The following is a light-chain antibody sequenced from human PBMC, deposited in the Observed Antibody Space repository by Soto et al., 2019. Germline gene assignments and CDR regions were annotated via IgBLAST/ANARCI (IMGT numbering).Light chain of an antibody. CDR2: DGA. Sequence: DSQMTQSPSNLSESVGERVTITCRARQSVSNLLSWYQQKPGKAPKLLIYDGASLESGVPSRFSARGSGTDFILTISSLQPEDFATYDCQQDDSYSWAFDQGTKGEMK. CDR1: QSVSNL. V-gene: IGKV1-5*01. J-gene: IGKJ1*01. CDR3: QQDDSYSWA.